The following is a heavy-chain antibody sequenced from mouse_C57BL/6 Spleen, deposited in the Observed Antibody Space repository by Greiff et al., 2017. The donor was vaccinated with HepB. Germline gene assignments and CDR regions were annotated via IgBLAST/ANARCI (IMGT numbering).Heavy chain of an antibody. V-gene: IGHV1-64*01. CDR1: GYTFTSYW. D-gene: IGHD1-1*01. CDR2: IHPNSGST. J-gene: IGHJ3*01. CDR3: AREGDYYGSSYQFAY. Sequence: VKLQESGAELVKPGASVKLSCKASGYTFTSYWMHWVKQRPGQGLEWIGMIHPNSGSTNYNEKFKSKATLTVDKSSSTAYMQLSSLTSEDSAVYYCAREGDYYGSSYQFAYWGQGTLVTVSA.